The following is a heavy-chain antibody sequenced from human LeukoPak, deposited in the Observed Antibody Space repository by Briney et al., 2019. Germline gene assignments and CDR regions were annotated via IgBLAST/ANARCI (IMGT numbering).Heavy chain of an antibody. CDR3: ARDAGGAFYWYFDL. V-gene: IGHV3-30-3*01. Sequence: TGGSLRLSCAASGFTFSSFAMHWVRQAPGKGLEWLAVMSYDGSNDYYAGSLKGRLSMSRDNSRSTLSLQIKSLRPDDTAVYYCARDAGGAFYWYFDLWGRGTLVTVSS. CDR1: GFTFSSFA. J-gene: IGHJ2*01. D-gene: IGHD3-16*01. CDR2: MSYDGSND.